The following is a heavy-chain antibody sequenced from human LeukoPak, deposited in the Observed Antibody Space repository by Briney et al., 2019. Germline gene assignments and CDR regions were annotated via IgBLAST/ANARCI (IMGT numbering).Heavy chain of an antibody. D-gene: IGHD1-26*01. Sequence: SETLPLTCTVSGGSISSSSYYWGWIRQPPGKGLEWIGSIYYSGSTYYNPSLKSRVTISVDTSKNQFSLKLSSVTAADTAVYYCANLPIVGATDDYWGQGTLVTVSS. CDR2: IYYSGST. CDR3: ANLPIVGATDDY. CDR1: GGSISSSSYY. V-gene: IGHV4-39*01. J-gene: IGHJ4*02.